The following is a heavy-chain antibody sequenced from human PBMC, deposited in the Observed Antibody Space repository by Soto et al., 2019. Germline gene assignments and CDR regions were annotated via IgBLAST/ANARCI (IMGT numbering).Heavy chain of an antibody. CDR1: GYTFSTYG. CDR2: ISAYNGDT. D-gene: IGHD2-21*02. V-gene: IGHV1-18*01. Sequence: QVQLVQSGGEVKKPGASVKVSCKASGYTFSTYGVSWVRQAPGQGLEWMGWISAYNGDTTYAQKLQARVSMTTDTSTSTAYMELRSLRTDDTAVYYCARRLTALAVTAFDSWGQGTLVTVSS. J-gene: IGHJ4*02. CDR3: ARRLTALAVTAFDS.